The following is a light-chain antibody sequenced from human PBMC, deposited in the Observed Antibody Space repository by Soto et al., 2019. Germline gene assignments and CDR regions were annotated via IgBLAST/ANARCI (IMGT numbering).Light chain of an antibody. Sequence: QSPLTQPAAVSGSPGQSITISSTGTSSDVGSHNLVSWYQQHPGKAPKVMIYEDSKRPSGVSNRFSGSKSGNTASLTISGLQAEDEADYYCCSFAGTSSVLFGGGTKLTVL. CDR1: SSDVGSHNL. V-gene: IGLV2-23*01. J-gene: IGLJ2*01. CDR2: EDS. CDR3: CSFAGTSSVL.